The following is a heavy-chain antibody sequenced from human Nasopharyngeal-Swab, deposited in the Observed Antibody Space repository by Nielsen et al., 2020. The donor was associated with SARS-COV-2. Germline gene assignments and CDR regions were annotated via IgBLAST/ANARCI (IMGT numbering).Heavy chain of an antibody. V-gene: IGHV4-4*02. CDR1: GGSISSSNW. D-gene: IGHD6-19*01. CDR2: IYHSGST. Sequence: SDTLSLACAVSGGSISSSNWWSCVRQPPGKGLEWIGEIYHSGSTNYNPSLKSRVTIPVDTSKNQFSLKLSSVTAADTAVYYCARGSGWYGYWGQGTQVTVSS. J-gene: IGHJ4*02. CDR3: ARGSGWYGY.